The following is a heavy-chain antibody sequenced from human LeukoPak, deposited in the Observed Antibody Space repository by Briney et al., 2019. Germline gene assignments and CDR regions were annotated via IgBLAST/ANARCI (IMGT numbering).Heavy chain of an antibody. CDR1: GGSIISSDYH. D-gene: IGHD2-15*01. J-gene: IGHJ3*02. V-gene: IGHV4-39*01. CDR2: ISYSGNT. CDR3: ARHCCSGPAKRVFGI. Sequence: SETLSLTCTVSGGSIISSDYHWGWVRQPPGKGLEWIGAISYSGNTDYNPSLRSRVTISVDTSNNQFSLRLGSVTAADTAVYHCARHCCSGPAKRVFGIWGQGTMVTVSS.